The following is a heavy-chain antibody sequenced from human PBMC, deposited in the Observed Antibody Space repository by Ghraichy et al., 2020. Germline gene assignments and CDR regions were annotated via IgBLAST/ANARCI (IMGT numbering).Heavy chain of an antibody. CDR3: ARGVGATVTTDY. V-gene: IGHV4-30-4*07. CDR2: IYYSGST. Sequence: SETLSLTCAVSGGSISSGGYSWSWIRQPPGKGLEWIGYIYYSGSTYYNPSLKSRVTISVDTSKNQFSLKLSSVTAADTAVYYCARGVGATVTTDYWGQGTLVTVSS. J-gene: IGHJ4*02. D-gene: IGHD4-17*01. CDR1: GGSISSGGYS.